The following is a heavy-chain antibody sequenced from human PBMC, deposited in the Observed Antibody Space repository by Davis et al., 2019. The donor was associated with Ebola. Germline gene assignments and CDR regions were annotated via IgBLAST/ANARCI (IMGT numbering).Heavy chain of an antibody. D-gene: IGHD4-17*01. CDR1: GYTFTSYA. J-gene: IGHJ6*02. Sequence: ASVKVSCKASGYTFTSYAMHWVRQAPGQGLEWMGWISAYNGNTNYAQKLQGRVTMTTDTSTSTAYMELRSLRSDDTAVYYCARDATVTTLYYYDMDVWGQGTTVTVSS. V-gene: IGHV1-18*01. CDR2: ISAYNGNT. CDR3: ARDATVTTLYYYDMDV.